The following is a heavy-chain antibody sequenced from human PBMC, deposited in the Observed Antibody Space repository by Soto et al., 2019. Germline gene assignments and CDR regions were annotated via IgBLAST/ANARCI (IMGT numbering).Heavy chain of an antibody. J-gene: IGHJ6*03. CDR2: IYYSGST. CDR1: GGSISSYY. CDR3: ARVKAAALPYYYYYMDV. Sequence: ETLSLTCTVSGGSISSYYWSWIRQPPGKGLEWIGYIYYSGSTNYNPSLKSRVTISVDTSKNQFSLKLSSVTAADTAVYYCARVKAAALPYYYYYMDVWGKGTTVTVSS. D-gene: IGHD6-13*01. V-gene: IGHV4-59*01.